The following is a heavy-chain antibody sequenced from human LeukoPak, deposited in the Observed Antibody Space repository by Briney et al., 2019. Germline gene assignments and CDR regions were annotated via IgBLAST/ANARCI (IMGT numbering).Heavy chain of an antibody. D-gene: IGHD1-14*01. J-gene: IGHJ4*02. CDR3: ARDTGWLGYFDY. V-gene: IGHV4-61*02. CDR1: GGSISSGSYY. CDR2: IYTSGST. Sequence: PSETLSLTCTVSGGSISSGSYYWSWIRQPAGKGLEWIGRIYTSGSTNYNPSLKSRVTISVDTSKNQFSLKLSSVTAADTAVYYCARDTGWLGYFDYWGQGTLVTVSS.